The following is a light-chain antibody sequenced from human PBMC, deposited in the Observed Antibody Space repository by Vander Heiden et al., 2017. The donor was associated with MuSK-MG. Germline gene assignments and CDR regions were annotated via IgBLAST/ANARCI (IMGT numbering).Light chain of an antibody. V-gene: IGKV1-39*01. CDR1: QSISSY. CDR3: QQTDSTLSIT. Sequence: DIQMTQSPSSLSASVGDRVTITCRASQSISSYLNWYQQKPGKAPKLLIYAASSLQSGVPSRFSGSGSGTDFTLTISSLQPEDFATYYCQQTDSTLSITFGQGTLLEIK. J-gene: IGKJ5*01. CDR2: AAS.